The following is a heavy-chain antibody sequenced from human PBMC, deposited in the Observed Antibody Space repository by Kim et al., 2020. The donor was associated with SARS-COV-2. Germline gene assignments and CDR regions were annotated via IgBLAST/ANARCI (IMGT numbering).Heavy chain of an antibody. V-gene: IGHV3-23*01. CDR1: GFIFSTYD. Sequence: GGSLRVSCAVSGFIFSTYDMSWVRQAPGRGLEWISAITRDGSTFYADSVKGRFTISRDNSENTLHLQMGSLRVEDTGVYYCAREPARRADYWGRGTLVTVSS. J-gene: IGHJ4*02. CDR2: ITRDGST. CDR3: AREPARRADY.